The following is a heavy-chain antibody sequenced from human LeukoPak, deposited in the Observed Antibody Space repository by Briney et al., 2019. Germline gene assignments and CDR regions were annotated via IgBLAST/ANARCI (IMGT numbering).Heavy chain of an antibody. CDR3: ARDSGGGAFDI. D-gene: IGHD3-16*01. CDR1: GYTFTSYD. J-gene: IGHJ3*02. Sequence: ASVKVSCKASGYTFTSYDINWVRQATGQGLEWMGWMNPNSGNTGYAQKFQGRVTITADESTSTTYMDLSSLRSEDTAVYYCARDSGGGAFDIWGQGTMVTVSS. V-gene: IGHV1-8*03. CDR2: MNPNSGNT.